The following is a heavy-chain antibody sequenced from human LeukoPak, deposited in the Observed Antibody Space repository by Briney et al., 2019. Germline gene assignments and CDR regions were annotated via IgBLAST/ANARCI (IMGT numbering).Heavy chain of an antibody. V-gene: IGHV3-11*04. CDR3: ARGHVLRFLEWFRATYYYYYYMDV. CDR2: ISSSGSII. Sequence: MAGGSLRLSCAASGFTFSDYYMSWIRQAPGKGLEWVSYISSSGSIIYYADSVKGRFTISRDNAKNSLYLQMNSLRAEDTAVYYCARGHVLRFLEWFRATYYYYYYMDVWGKGTTVTVSS. CDR1: GFTFSDYY. J-gene: IGHJ6*03. D-gene: IGHD3-3*01.